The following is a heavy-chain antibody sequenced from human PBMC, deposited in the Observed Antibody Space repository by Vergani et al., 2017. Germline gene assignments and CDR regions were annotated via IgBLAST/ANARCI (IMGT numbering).Heavy chain of an antibody. V-gene: IGHV4-59*01. CDR2: IYYSGST. CDR3: ARDGYYYDSSGYYRAFDY. CDR1: GGSISSYY. Sequence: QVQLQESGPGLVKPSETLSLTCTVSGGSISSYYWSWIRQPPGKGLEWIGYIYYSGSTHYNPSLKSRVTISVDTSKNQFSLKLSSVTAADTAVYYCARDGYYYDSSGYYRAFDYWGQGTLVTVSS. J-gene: IGHJ4*02. D-gene: IGHD3-22*01.